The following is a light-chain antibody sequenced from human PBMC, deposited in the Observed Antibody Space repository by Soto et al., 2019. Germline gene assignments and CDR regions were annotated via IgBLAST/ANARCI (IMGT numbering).Light chain of an antibody. CDR1: QSISSW. J-gene: IGKJ4*02. Sequence: DIPMTQSPSTLSASVGDRVTMTCRASQSISSWLAWYQQKPGKAPKLLIYDASSLESGVPSRFSGSGSGTEFTLTSSSLQPDDFATCYCQQYNSYSLTFGGRTKVEIK. CDR3: QQYNSYSLT. V-gene: IGKV1-5*01. CDR2: DAS.